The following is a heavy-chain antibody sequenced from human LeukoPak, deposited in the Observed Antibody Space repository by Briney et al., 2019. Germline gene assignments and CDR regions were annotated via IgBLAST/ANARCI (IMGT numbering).Heavy chain of an antibody. V-gene: IGHV4-59*12. CDR1: GGSISSYY. J-gene: IGHJ4*02. D-gene: IGHD6-13*01. CDR3: ARGRGSSWYYFDS. CDR2: IFFTGNT. Sequence: SETLSLTCTVSGGSISSYYWSWIRQPPGEGLEWIGYIFFTGNTNYNPSLRSRVTISIDTSKNQFSLHLSSVTAADTAVYYCARGRGSSWYYFDSWGQGTLVTVSS.